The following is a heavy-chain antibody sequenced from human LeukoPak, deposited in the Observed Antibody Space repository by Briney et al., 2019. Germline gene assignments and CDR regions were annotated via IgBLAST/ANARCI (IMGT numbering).Heavy chain of an antibody. CDR1: GGSISSTNW. CDR3: SRESGAFSPFGY. D-gene: IGHD1-26*01. J-gene: IGHJ4*02. V-gene: IGHV4-4*02. Sequence: SETLSLTCGVSGGSISSTNWWSWDRQPPGQGLEWIGEISLSGLTNYNPSLKSRGTMSLDKSKNHLSLNLTSVTAADTAVYYCSRESGAFSPFGYWGQGTLVTVSS. CDR2: ISLSGLT.